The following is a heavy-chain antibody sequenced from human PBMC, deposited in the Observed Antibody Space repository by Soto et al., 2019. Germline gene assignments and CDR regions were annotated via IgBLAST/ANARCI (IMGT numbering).Heavy chain of an antibody. CDR3: AKRGGRGAANKAEYCQH. V-gene: IGHV3-23*01. CDR1: GFTFSSYA. D-gene: IGHD3-16*01. J-gene: IGHJ1*01. Sequence: EVQLLESGGGLVQPGGSLRLSCVASGFTFSSYAMRWVRQAPGKGLEWVSGISGSGGTTECADSVKGRCTISRDNSKNPLYLQMNSLRAEDTDVYYCAKRGGRGAANKAEYCQHWGQGTLVTVSS. CDR2: ISGSGGTT.